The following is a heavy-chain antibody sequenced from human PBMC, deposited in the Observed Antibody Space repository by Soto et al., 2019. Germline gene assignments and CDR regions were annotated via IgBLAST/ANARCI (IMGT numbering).Heavy chain of an antibody. CDR3: ARALSSWESYYFDH. CDR1: GFSLDTWGVG. J-gene: IGHJ4*02. CDR2: IYWDDDK. D-gene: IGHD1-26*01. V-gene: IGHV2-5*02. Sequence: QITLKESGPTLVRPTQTLTLTCTVTGFSLDTWGVGVGWIRQPPGKAPEWLALIYWDDDKPYSPSLKNRLTITNDTSTHQAGLTVTNMDSVDTVTHYCARALSSWESYYFDHWGQGTLVTVSS.